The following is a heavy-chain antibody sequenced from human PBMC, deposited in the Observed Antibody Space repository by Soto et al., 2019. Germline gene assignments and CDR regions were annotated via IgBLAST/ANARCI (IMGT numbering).Heavy chain of an antibody. D-gene: IGHD3-16*01. CDR1: GFTFSSHG. V-gene: IGHV3-33*01. CDR3: MRWGDNRAFEY. CDR2: IWYDGSNK. J-gene: IGHJ4*02. Sequence: QVQLVESGGGVVQPGRSLRLSCAASGFTFSSHGMHGVRQAPGKGLEWVAVIWYDGSNKYYADSVKGRFTISRDNSKNTLYQQMNSLRVDDTDVYYCMRWGDNRAFEYWGQGTLVTVSS.